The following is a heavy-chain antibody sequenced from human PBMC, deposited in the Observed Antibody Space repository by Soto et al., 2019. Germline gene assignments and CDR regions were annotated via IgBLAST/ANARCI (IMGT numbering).Heavy chain of an antibody. Sequence: SETLSLTCTVSGGSISSSSYYWGWIRQPPGKGLEWIGSIYYSGSTYYNPSLKSRVTISVDTSKNQFSLKLSSVTAADTAVYYCASHQEDLWELLPGPWGQGTLVTVSS. CDR3: ASHQEDLWELLPGP. CDR1: GGSISSSSYY. D-gene: IGHD1-26*01. V-gene: IGHV4-39*01. CDR2: IYYSGST. J-gene: IGHJ5*02.